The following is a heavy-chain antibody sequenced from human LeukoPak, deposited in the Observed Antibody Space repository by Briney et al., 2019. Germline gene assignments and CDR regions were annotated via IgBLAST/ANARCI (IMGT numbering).Heavy chain of an antibody. J-gene: IGHJ3*02. D-gene: IGHD2-2*01. V-gene: IGHV3-7*01. CDR1: GFSFSGYS. Sequence: GGSLRLSCAASGFSFSGYSMSWVRQAPGKGLEWVANIKQDGSEKYYVDSVKGRFTISRDNAKNSLYLQMNSLRAEDTAVYYCARDYPATADAFDIWGQGTMVTVSS. CDR2: IKQDGSEK. CDR3: ARDYPATADAFDI.